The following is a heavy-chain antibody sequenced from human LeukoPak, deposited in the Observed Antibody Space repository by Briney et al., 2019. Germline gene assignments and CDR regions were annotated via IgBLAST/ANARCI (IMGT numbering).Heavy chain of an antibody. D-gene: IGHD3-9*01. CDR3: VRDHDWAFDY. J-gene: IGHJ4*02. CDR2: ISDDGTRK. CDR1: GFTFSSYG. V-gene: IGHV3-30*03. Sequence: PGRSLRLSCAASGFTFSSYGIHWVRLAPGKGLEWVAVISDDGTRKYYADSVQGRFTISRDNSKNMLYLQMNSLRAEDTAVYYCVRDHDWAFDYWGQGTLVTVSS.